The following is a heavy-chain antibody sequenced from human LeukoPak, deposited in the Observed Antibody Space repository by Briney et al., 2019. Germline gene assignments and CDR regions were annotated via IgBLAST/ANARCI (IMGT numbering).Heavy chain of an antibody. J-gene: IGHJ6*02. Sequence: PGRSLRLSCAASGFTFSSYGMHWVRQAPGKGLEWVAVIWYDGSNKYYADSVKGRFTISRDNSKNTLYLQMNSLRAEDTAVYYCARDLENYYGSGSLYYYYYYGMDVWGQGTTVTVSS. D-gene: IGHD3-10*01. CDR3: ARDLENYYGSGSLYYYYYYGMDV. V-gene: IGHV3-33*01. CDR2: IWYDGSNK. CDR1: GFTFSSYG.